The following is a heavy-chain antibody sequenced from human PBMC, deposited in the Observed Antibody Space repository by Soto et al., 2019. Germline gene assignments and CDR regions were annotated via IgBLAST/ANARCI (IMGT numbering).Heavy chain of an antibody. CDR1: GFTFSSYS. CDR3: ARGDCSGGSCPAGYAFDI. J-gene: IGHJ3*02. V-gene: IGHV3-21*01. CDR2: ISSSSSYI. D-gene: IGHD2-15*01. Sequence: PGGSLRLSCVASGFTFSSYSMNWVRQAPGKGLEWVSSISSSSSYIYYADSVKGRFTISRDNAKNSLYLQMNSLRAEDTAVYYCARGDCSGGSCPAGYAFDIWGQGTMVTVSS.